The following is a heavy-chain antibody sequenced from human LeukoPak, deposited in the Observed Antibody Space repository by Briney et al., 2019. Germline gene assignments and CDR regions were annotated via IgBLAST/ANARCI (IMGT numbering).Heavy chain of an antibody. CDR1: GGSISNYY. CDR3: ARYRGWVGESRFDY. D-gene: IGHD3-10*01. J-gene: IGHJ4*02. CDR2: IYYTGST. Sequence: SETLSLTCTVSGGSISNYYWSWIRQPPGKGLEWIGYIYYTGSTNYNPSLKSRVTISVDTSKNQFSLKLSSVTAADTAVYYCARYRGWVGESRFDYWGQGTQVTVSS. V-gene: IGHV4-59*01.